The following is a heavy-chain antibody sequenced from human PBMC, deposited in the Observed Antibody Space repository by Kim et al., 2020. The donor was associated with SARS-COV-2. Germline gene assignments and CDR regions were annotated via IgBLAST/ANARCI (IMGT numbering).Heavy chain of an antibody. D-gene: IGHD3-22*01. CDR3: ARVFSYYDSSGYYIRRYYYYMDV. V-gene: IGHV4-4*02. Sequence: SETLSLTCAVSGGSISSSNWWSWVRQPPGKGLEWIGEIYHSGSTNYNPSLKSRVTISVDKSKNQFSLKLSSVTAADTAVYYCARVFSYYDSSGYYIRRYYYYMDVWGKGTTVTVSS. CDR2: IYHSGST. CDR1: GGSISSSNW. J-gene: IGHJ6*03.